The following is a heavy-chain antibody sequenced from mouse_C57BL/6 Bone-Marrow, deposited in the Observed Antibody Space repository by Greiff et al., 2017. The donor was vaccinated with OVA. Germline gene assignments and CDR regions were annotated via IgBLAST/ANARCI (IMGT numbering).Heavy chain of an antibody. D-gene: IGHD1-1*01. CDR1: GYTFTDYY. V-gene: IGHV1-77*01. Sequence: VQLQQSGAELVKPGASVKISCKASGYTFTDYYINWVKQRPGQGLEWIGKIGPGSGSTYYNEKFKGKATLTADKSSSTAYMQLSSLTSEDSAVYFCARSPDYYGSSYWTWFAYWGQGTLVTVSA. CDR3: ARSPDYYGSSYWTWFAY. CDR2: IGPGSGST. J-gene: IGHJ3*01.